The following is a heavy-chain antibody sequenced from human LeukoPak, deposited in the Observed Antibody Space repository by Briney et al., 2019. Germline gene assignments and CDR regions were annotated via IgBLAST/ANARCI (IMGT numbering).Heavy chain of an antibody. J-gene: IGHJ5*02. CDR1: GGSISSGSYY. Sequence: SETLSLTCTVSGGSISSGSYYWSWIRQPAGKGLEWIGRIYTSGSTNYNPSLKSRVTISVDTSKNQFSLKLSSVTAADTAVYYCARDAPSPDCSGGSCLFRGWFDPWGQGTLVTVSS. D-gene: IGHD2-15*01. CDR2: IYTSGST. V-gene: IGHV4-61*02. CDR3: ARDAPSPDCSGGSCLFRGWFDP.